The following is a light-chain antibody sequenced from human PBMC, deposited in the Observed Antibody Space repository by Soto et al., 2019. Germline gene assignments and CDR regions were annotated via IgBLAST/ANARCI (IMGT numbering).Light chain of an antibody. CDR3: QQYNSYSLT. J-gene: IGKJ2*01. V-gene: IGKV1-5*03. Sequence: DIQITQSPSPLFASVGNRVTITCRASQSFSSWLAWYRQKPGKAPKLLIYKASSLESGVPSRFSGSGSGTEFTLTISSLQPDDFATYYCQQYNSYSLTFGQGTKLEIK. CDR1: QSFSSW. CDR2: KAS.